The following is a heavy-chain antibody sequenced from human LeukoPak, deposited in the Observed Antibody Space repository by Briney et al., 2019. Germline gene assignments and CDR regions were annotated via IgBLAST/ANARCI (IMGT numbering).Heavy chain of an antibody. J-gene: IGHJ4*02. V-gene: IGHV1-8*01. CDR2: MNPNSGNT. CDR3: ARGDFWSGHYEVPVLN. D-gene: IGHD3-3*01. Sequence: ASVKVSCKASGYTFTGYDINWVRQATGQGLEWMGWMNPNSGNTGYAQKFQGRVTMTRNTSISTAYMELSSLRSEDTAVYYCARGDFWSGHYEVPVLNWGQGTLVTVSS. CDR1: GYTFTGYD.